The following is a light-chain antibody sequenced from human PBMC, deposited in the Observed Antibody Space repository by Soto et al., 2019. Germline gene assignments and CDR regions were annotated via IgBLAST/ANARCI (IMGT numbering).Light chain of an antibody. J-gene: IGKJ1*01. Sequence: IVLTQSPGTLSLSPWERATLSCRSSQSFSSSYLAWYQQKPGQAPRLLIYDASNRATGIPVRFSGSGSGTDFTLTISSLEPEDFAVYYCQQRSNWPGTFGQGTKVDIK. CDR3: QQRSNWPGT. CDR1: QSFSSSY. V-gene: IGKV3-11*01. CDR2: DAS.